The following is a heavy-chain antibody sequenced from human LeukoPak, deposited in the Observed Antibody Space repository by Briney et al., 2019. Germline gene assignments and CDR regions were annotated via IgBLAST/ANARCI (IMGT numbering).Heavy chain of an antibody. CDR3: ASLRSDSSGYYNLRIDY. D-gene: IGHD3-22*01. V-gene: IGHV4-30-2*02. Sequence: PSQTLSLTCAVSGGSISSGGYSWSWIRQPPGKGLEWIGYIYHSGSTYYNPSLKSRVTISVDRSKNQFSLKLSSVTAADTAVYYCASLRSDSSGYYNLRIDYWGQGTLATVSS. CDR2: IYHSGST. CDR1: GGSISSGGYS. J-gene: IGHJ4*02.